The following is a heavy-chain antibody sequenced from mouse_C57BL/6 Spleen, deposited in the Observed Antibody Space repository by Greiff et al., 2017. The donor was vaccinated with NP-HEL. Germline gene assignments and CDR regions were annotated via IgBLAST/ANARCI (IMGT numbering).Heavy chain of an antibody. V-gene: IGHV1-81*01. CDR2: IYPRSGNT. J-gene: IGHJ1*03. D-gene: IGHD2-1*01. CDR3: ARSEGNYWYFDV. Sequence: VQLQQSGAELARPGASVKLSCKASGYTFTSYGISWVTQRTGQGLEWIGEIYPRSGNTYYNEKFKGKATLTADKSSSTAYMELRSLTSEDSAVYFCARSEGNYWYFDVWGTGTTVTVSS. CDR1: GYTFTSYG.